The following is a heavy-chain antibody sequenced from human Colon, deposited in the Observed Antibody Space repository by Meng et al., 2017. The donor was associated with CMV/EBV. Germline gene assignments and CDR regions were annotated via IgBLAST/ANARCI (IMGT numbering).Heavy chain of an antibody. CDR3: ARISREYQLPHGAFDV. V-gene: IGHV4-39*07. CDR1: GVSISSSGHY. J-gene: IGHJ3*01. D-gene: IGHD2-2*01. CDR2: IYYGGNT. Sequence: SETLSLTCVVSGVSISSSGHYWGWIRQPPGKGLEWIGTIYYGGNTYYNPSLKSRLTTSLATSENRFSLNLRAVTAADTAVYYCARISREYQLPHGAFDVWGQGTLVTVSS.